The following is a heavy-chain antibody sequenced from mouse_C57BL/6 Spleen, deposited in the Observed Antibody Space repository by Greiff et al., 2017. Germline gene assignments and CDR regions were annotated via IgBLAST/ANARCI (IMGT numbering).Heavy chain of an antibody. V-gene: IGHV1-80*01. CDR1: GYAFSSYW. J-gene: IGHJ4*01. D-gene: IGHD3-3*01. CDR2: IYPGDGDT. CDR3: ARGGQVFYYAMDY. Sequence: VQLQQSGAELVKPGTSVKISCKASGYAFSSYWMNWVKQRPGKGLEWIGQIYPGDGDTNYNGKFKGKATLTADKSSSTAYMQLSSLTSEDSAVYFCARGGQVFYYAMDYWGQGTSVTVSS.